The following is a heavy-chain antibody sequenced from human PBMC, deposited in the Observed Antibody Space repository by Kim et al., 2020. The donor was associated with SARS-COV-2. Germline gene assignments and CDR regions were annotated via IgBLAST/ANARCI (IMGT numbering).Heavy chain of an antibody. CDR2: INPSGGST. Sequence: ASVKVSCKASGYTFTSYYMHWVRQAPGQGLEWMGIINPSGGSTSYAQKFQGRVTMTRDTSTSTVYMELSSLRSEDTAVYYCARDQIPSITIFGVVIIGAFDIWGQGTMVTVSS. CDR1: GYTFTSYY. J-gene: IGHJ3*02. CDR3: ARDQIPSITIFGVVIIGAFDI. D-gene: IGHD3-3*01. V-gene: IGHV1-46*01.